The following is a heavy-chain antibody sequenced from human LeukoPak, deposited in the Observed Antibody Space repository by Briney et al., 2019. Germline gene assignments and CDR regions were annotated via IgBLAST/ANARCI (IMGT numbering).Heavy chain of an antibody. CDR3: ARAMDIVVVVAATPPAFDI. Sequence: GGSLRLSCAASGFTFSSYAMHWVRQAPGKGLEWVAVISYDGSNKYYADSVKGRFTISRDNSKNTLYLQMNSLRAEYTAVYYCARAMDIVVVVAATPPAFDIWGQGTMVTVSS. D-gene: IGHD2-15*01. CDR2: ISYDGSNK. CDR1: GFTFSSYA. V-gene: IGHV3-30-3*01. J-gene: IGHJ3*02.